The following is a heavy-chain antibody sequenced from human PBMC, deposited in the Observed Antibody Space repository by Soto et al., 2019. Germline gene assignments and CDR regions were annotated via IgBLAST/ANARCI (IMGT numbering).Heavy chain of an antibody. V-gene: IGHV3-23*01. D-gene: IGHD3-22*01. CDR2: ISGSGGTT. CDR3: AKHDSSVTSWFDF. Sequence: EVRLLQSGGGLEQPGGPLTLSCAASGFSLNTFAMSWVRLAPGKGLEWVSGISGSGGTTHYADSVKGRITISRDNSKNTLYLQINSLRAEDTALYYCAKHDSSVTSWFDFWGQGTLVTVSS. CDR1: GFSLNTFA. J-gene: IGHJ4*02.